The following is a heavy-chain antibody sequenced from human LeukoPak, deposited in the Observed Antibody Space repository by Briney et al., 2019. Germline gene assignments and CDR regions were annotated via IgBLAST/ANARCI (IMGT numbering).Heavy chain of an antibody. CDR1: GFSVGTNY. CDR2: LYSGDST. CDR3: ARVGDHYHWYLDV. D-gene: IGHD3-10*01. Sequence: GGSLRLSCAASGFSVGTNYMNWVRQAPGKGLEWVSILYSGDSTYYADSVKGRFIVSRDNSKNTLYLQMNALRVEDTAVYYCARVGDHYHWYLDVWGRGTLVTVSS. V-gene: IGHV3-53*01. J-gene: IGHJ2*01.